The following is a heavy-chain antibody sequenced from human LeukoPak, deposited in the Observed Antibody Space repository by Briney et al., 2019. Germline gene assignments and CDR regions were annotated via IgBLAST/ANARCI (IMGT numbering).Heavy chain of an antibody. V-gene: IGHV3-30*03. D-gene: IGHD4/OR15-4a*01. Sequence: PGGSLRLSCAASGFTFTTYGMHWVRQAPGKGLEWVALISFDGSEKYYAESVKGRFTISRDNSKNTLYLQMNSLRAEDTAVYYCARRAGAYSHPYDYWGQGTLVTVSS. CDR3: ARRAGAYSHPYDY. J-gene: IGHJ4*02. CDR1: GFTFTTYG. CDR2: ISFDGSEK.